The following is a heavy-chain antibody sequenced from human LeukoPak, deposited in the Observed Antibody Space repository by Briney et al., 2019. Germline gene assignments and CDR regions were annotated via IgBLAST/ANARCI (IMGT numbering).Heavy chain of an antibody. J-gene: IGHJ4*02. V-gene: IGHV3-23*01. CDR1: GFTFSSYA. CDR2: ISGSGGST. Sequence: PGGSLRLSCAASGFTFSSYAMSWVRQAPGKGLEWVSAISGSGGSTYYADSVKGRLTISRDNSKSTLFLQMNSLRAEDTAVYYCAKDPRVGSRVATPCHWGQGTLVTVSS. D-gene: IGHD5-24*01. CDR3: AKDPRVGSRVATPCH.